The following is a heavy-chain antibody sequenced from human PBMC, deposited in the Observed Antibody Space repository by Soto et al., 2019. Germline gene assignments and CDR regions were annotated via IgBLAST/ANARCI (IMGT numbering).Heavy chain of an antibody. CDR1: GYTFTGYY. Sequence: ASVKVSCKASGYTFTGYYMHWVRQAPGQGLEWMGWINPNSGGTNYAQKFQGRVTITTDTSISTAYMELSRLRSEDTAVYYCANIIPYYCSGTSCYGVDIWGQGTMVTVSS. D-gene: IGHD2-2*01. V-gene: IGHV1-2*02. CDR3: ANIIPYYCSGTSCYGVDI. CDR2: INPNSGGT. J-gene: IGHJ3*02.